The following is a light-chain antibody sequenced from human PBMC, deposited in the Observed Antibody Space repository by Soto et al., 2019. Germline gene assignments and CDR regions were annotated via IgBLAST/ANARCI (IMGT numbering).Light chain of an antibody. J-gene: IGLJ2*01. CDR3: ATWDDSLNVV. Sequence: QLVLTQPPSASGTPGQGVTISCSGSSSNIGSNTVSWYQHVPGTAPKLLIYSNDQRPSAVPGRFSGSKSGTSASLAISGLLSEDEADYYCATWDDSLNVVFGGGTKLTVL. CDR2: SND. CDR1: SSNIGSNT. V-gene: IGLV1-44*01.